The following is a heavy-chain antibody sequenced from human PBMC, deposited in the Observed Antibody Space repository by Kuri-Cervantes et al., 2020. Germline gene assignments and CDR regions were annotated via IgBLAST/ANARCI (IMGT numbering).Heavy chain of an antibody. CDR2: ISGSGGST. V-gene: IGHV3-23*01. CDR1: GFTFSSYA. J-gene: IGHJ6*02. D-gene: IGHD3-10*01. CDR3: AKDLNRIWFGEFPYYYGVDV. Sequence: GESLKISCAASGFTFSSYAMSWVRQAPGKGLEWVSAISGSGGSTYYADSVKGRFTISRDNSKNTLYLQMNSLRAEDTAVYYCAKDLNRIWFGEFPYYYGVDVWGQGTTVTVS.